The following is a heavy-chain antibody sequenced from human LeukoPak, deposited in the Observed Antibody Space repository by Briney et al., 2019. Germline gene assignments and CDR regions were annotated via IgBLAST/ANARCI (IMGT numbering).Heavy chain of an antibody. CDR1: GFTFSSYA. CDR2: ISGSGGST. D-gene: IGHD5-12*01. CDR3: ASSRGGYDMDYFDY. V-gene: IGHV3-23*01. J-gene: IGHJ4*02. Sequence: GGSLRLSCAASGFTFSSYAMSWVRQAPGKGLEWVSAISGSGGSTYYADSVKGRFTISRDNSKNTLYLQMNSLRAEDAAVYYCASSRGGYDMDYFDYWGQGTLVTVSS.